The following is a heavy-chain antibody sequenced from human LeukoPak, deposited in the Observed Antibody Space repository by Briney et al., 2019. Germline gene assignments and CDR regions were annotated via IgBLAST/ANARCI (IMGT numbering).Heavy chain of an antibody. CDR3: AKSGGYGFDI. J-gene: IGHJ3*02. CDR1: GFTFSSHG. D-gene: IGHD2-15*01. CDR2: ISSDESST. Sequence: GGSVRLSCAASGFTFSSHGMHWVRQAPGKGLVWVSRISSDESSTSYADSVKGRFTISRDNAKNTMYLQMNSLRGEDTAVYYCAKSGGYGFDIWGQRTMVTVSS. V-gene: IGHV3-74*01.